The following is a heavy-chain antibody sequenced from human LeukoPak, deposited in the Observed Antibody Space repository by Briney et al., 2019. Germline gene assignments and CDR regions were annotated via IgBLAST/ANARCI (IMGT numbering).Heavy chain of an antibody. CDR2: IKQDGSEK. V-gene: IGHV3-7*01. D-gene: IGHD1-20*01. CDR1: GFTFSSYW. Sequence: PGGSLRLSCVASGFTFSSYWMSWVRQAPGKGLEWVANIKQDGSEKYYVDSVKGRFTISRDNAKNSLYLQMNSLRAEDTAVYYCARGHRIITGNSYYFDYWGQGTLVTVSS. CDR3: ARGHRIITGNSYYFDY. J-gene: IGHJ4*02.